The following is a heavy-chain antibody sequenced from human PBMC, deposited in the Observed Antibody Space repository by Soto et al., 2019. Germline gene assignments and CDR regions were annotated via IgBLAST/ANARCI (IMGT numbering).Heavy chain of an antibody. V-gene: IGHV3-73*01. J-gene: IGHJ3*02. CDR3: TSPRPGDAFDI. Sequence: PGGSLRLSGAASGFTFSGSAMHWVREASGKGLEWVGRIRSKANRYAAAYAASVKGRFTISRDDSKNTAYLQMNSLKTEDTAVYYCTSPRPGDAFDIWGQGTMVTVSS. CDR1: GFTFSGSA. CDR2: IRSKANRYAA.